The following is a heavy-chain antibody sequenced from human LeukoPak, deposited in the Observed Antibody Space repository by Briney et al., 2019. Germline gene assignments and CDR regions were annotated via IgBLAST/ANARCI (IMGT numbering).Heavy chain of an antibody. CDR3: ARALPDHSSGWYVDYYYYGMDV. D-gene: IGHD6-19*01. J-gene: IGHJ6*02. CDR1: GGSIGSGGYY. Sequence: SETLSLTCTVSGGSIGSGGYYWSWIRQHPGKGLEWIGYIYYSGSTYYNPSLKSRVTISVDTSKNQFSLKLSSVTAADTAVYYCARALPDHSSGWYVDYYYYGMDVWGQGTTVTVSS. CDR2: IYYSGST. V-gene: IGHV4-31*03.